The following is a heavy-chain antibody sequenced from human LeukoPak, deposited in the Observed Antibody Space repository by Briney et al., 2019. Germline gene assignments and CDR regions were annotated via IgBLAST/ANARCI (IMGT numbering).Heavy chain of an antibody. J-gene: IGHJ4*02. CDR2: ISGSGGST. CDR1: EFTFSSYA. Sequence: GGSLRLSCAASEFTFSSYAMSWVRQAPGKGLEWVSAISGSGGSTYYADSVKGRFTISRDNSKNTLYLQMNSLRAEDTAVYYCAKDSYSSGWLFDYWGQGTLVTVSS. CDR3: AKDSYSSGWLFDY. V-gene: IGHV3-23*01. D-gene: IGHD6-19*01.